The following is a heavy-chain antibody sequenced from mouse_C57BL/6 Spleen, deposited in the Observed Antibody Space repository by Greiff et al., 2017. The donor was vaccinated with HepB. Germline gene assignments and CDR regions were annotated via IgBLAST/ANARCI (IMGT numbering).Heavy chain of an antibody. CDR3: ARREEKIYDGYLYAMDY. V-gene: IGHV8-12*01. CDR2: IYWDDDK. J-gene: IGHJ4*01. D-gene: IGHD2-3*01. CDR1: GFSLSTSGMG. Sequence: QVTLKESGPGILQSSQTLSLTCSFSGFSLSTSGMGVSWIRQPSGKGLEWLAHIYWDDDKRYNPSLKSRPTISKDTSRNQVFLKITSVDTADTATYYCARREEKIYDGYLYAMDYWGQGTSVTVSS.